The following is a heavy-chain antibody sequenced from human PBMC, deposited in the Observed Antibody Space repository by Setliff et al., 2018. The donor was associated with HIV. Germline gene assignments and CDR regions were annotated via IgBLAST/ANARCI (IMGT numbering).Heavy chain of an antibody. CDR2: IYPSYSTV. V-gene: IGHV3-48*01. Sequence: AGGSLRLSCVGSGFTFSTYSMSWVRQVPGKGLEWIAYIYPSYSTVHYGDSVKGRFTISTDNAKNSVFLQMDSLRAEDTAVYHCARREYNYVPRAFDLWGQGTMVTVS. CDR1: GFTFSTYS. D-gene: IGHD3-10*02. J-gene: IGHJ3*01. CDR3: ARREYNYVPRAFDL.